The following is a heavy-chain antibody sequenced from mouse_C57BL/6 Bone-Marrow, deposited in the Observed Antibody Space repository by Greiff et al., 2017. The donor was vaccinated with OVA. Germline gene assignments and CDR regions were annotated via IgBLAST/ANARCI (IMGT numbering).Heavy chain of an antibody. CDR3: ARRHYYYGSSYYWYFDV. Sequence: EVHLVESGGDLVKPGGSLKLSCAASGFTFSSYGMSWVRQTPDKRLEWVATISSGGSYTYYPDSVKGRFTISRDNAKNTLDLQMSSLKSEDTAMYYCARRHYYYGSSYYWYFDVWGTGTTVTVSS. J-gene: IGHJ1*03. V-gene: IGHV5-6*01. D-gene: IGHD1-1*01. CDR2: ISSGGSYT. CDR1: GFTFSSYG.